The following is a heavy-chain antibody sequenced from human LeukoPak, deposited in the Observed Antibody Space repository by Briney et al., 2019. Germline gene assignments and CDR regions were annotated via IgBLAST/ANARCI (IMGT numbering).Heavy chain of an antibody. D-gene: IGHD6-19*01. V-gene: IGHV1-8*02. CDR2: MNTKIGNN. CDR3: ATGGGLALAGKDY. Sequence: ASVKVSCKASGYTFTSYDINWVRQATGQGLEWMGWMNTKIGNNGYAQKFQGRLTLTRSTSLTTAYMELSSLTSEDTAVYYCATGGGLALAGKDYWGQGTLVTVSA. J-gene: IGHJ4*02. CDR1: GYTFTSYD.